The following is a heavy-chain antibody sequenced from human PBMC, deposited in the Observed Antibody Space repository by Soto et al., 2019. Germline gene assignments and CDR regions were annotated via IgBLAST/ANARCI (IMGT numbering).Heavy chain of an antibody. CDR3: AREGLTGTIGLYYYYGMDV. J-gene: IGHJ6*02. CDR2: IYHSGST. CDR1: GGSISSGGYS. D-gene: IGHD1-7*01. V-gene: IGHV4-30-2*01. Sequence: SETLSLTCAVSGGSISSGGYSWSWIRQPPGKGLEWIGYIYHSGSTYYNTSLKSRDTISVDRSKNKLSLKLSSVTAADTAVNYCAREGLTGTIGLYYYYGMDVWGQGTTVTVSS.